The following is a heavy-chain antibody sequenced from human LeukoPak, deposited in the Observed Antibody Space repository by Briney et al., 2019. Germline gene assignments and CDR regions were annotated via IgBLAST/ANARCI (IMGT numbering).Heavy chain of an antibody. CDR1: GYTFTGYY. CDR2: INPNSGGT. V-gene: IGHV1-2*02. Sequence: ASVKVSCKASGYTFTGYYMHWVRQPRGQGLEWMGWINPNSGGTNYAQKFQGRVTMTRDTSISTAYMELSRLRSDDTAVYYCARDPGIAVAGMLDYWGQGTLVTVSS. J-gene: IGHJ4*02. CDR3: ARDPGIAVAGMLDY. D-gene: IGHD6-19*01.